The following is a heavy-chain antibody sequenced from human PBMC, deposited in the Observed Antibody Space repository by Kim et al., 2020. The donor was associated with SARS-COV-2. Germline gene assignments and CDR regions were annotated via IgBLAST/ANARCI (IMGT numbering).Heavy chain of an antibody. J-gene: IGHJ4*02. CDR3: ATLPAQWLVRGYFDY. CDR2: VSYDGSIK. V-gene: IGHV3-30-3*01. Sequence: GGSLRLSCAASGFTFSSFAMNWVRQAPGKGLEWVAVVSYDGSIKNYADPVKGRFTISRDNSKNTLSLQMNSLRAEDTAVYYCATLPAQWLVRGYFDYWGQGILVTVSS. CDR1: GFTFSSFA. D-gene: IGHD6-19*01.